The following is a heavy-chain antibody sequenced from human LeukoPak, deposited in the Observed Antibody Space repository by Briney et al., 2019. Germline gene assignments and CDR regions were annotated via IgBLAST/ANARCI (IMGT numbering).Heavy chain of an antibody. V-gene: IGHV1-2*02. J-gene: IGHJ4*02. CDR2: INPNSGGT. CDR1: GYTFTGYY. Sequence: ASVKVSCKASGYTFTGYYMHWVRQAPGQGLEWMGWINPNSGGTNYAQKFQGRVTMTRDTSISTAYMELSRLRSDDTAVYYCARSYYDILTGYSDFDYWGQGTLVTVSS. D-gene: IGHD3-9*01. CDR3: ARSYYDILTGYSDFDY.